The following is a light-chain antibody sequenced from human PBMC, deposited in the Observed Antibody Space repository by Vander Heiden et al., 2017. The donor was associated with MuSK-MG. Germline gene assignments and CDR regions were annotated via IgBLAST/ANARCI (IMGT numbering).Light chain of an antibody. CDR3: QWYDNLLQT. J-gene: IGKJ4*01. Sequence: DIQMTQSPSSLSASVGDRVTITCQASQDISNYLNWYQQKPGKAPKLLIYDASNLETGVPSRFSGSGSGTDFTFTIRSLQPEDITTYYCQWYDNLLQTFGSGSRVGI. CDR2: DAS. CDR1: QDISNY. V-gene: IGKV1-33*01.